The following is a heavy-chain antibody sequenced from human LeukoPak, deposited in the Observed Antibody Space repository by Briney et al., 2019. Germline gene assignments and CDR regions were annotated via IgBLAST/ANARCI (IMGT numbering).Heavy chain of an antibody. D-gene: IGHD3-10*01. CDR3: ARSSNGSGRGPRTRNDY. V-gene: IGHV4-34*01. CDR2: INHSGST. Sequence: GSLRLSCAASGVTFSGSGVHWVRQPPGKGLEWIGEINHSGSTNYNPSLKSRVTISVDTSKNQFSLKLSSVTAADTAVYYCARSSNGSGRGPRTRNDYWGQGTLVTVSS. CDR1: GVTFSGSG. J-gene: IGHJ4*02.